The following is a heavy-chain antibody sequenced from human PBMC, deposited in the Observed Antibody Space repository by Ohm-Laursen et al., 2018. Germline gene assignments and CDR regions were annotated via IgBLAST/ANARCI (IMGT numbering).Heavy chain of an antibody. CDR2: IQEDGSEK. J-gene: IGHJ4*02. V-gene: IGHV3-7*01. Sequence: SLRLSCTASGFTFSSHWMSWVRQAPGKGLVWVANIQEDGSEKYYVDSVKGRFTISRDNAKNSLYLQMNSLRAEDTAVYYCARVLEYCSGGSCYEDYWGQGTLVTVSS. CDR3: ARVLEYCSGGSCYEDY. CDR1: GFTFSSHW. D-gene: IGHD2-15*01.